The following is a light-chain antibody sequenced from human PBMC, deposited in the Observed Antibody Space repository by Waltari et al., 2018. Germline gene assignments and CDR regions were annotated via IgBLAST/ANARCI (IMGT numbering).Light chain of an antibody. J-gene: IGKJ1*01. CDR3: QQYGNSPWT. Sequence: EVVLTQSPGTLSLSAGERATLSCRASQRISSTSLAWYQHKPGQAPTLLVYGTSSRATGSPDRFSGSGSATHFTLTISRLETEDFAVYYCQQYGNSPWTFGQGTKVEVK. CDR1: QRISSTS. V-gene: IGKV3-20*01. CDR2: GTS.